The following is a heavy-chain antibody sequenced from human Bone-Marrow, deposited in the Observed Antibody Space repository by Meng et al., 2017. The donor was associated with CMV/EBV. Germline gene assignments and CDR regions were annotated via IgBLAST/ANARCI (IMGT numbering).Heavy chain of an antibody. J-gene: IGHJ5*02. V-gene: IGHV3-30*18. Sequence: MHWVRQAPGKGLEWVAVISYDGSNKYYADSVKGRFTISRDNSKNTLYLQMNSLRAEDTAVYYCAKGGHDYSSGWYYFGSFDNWFDPWGQGTLVTVSS. CDR2: ISYDGSNK. CDR3: AKGGHDYSSGWYYFGSFDNWFDP. D-gene: IGHD6-19*01.